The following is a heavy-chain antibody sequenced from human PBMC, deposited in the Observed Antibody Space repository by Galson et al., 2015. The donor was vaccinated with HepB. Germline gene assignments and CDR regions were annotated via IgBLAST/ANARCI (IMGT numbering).Heavy chain of an antibody. CDR3: AREQYFDILTGYIFDY. V-gene: IGHV1-69*04. CDR1: GGTFSEYA. CDR2: VIPVLHKS. J-gene: IGHJ4*02. D-gene: IGHD3-9*01. Sequence: SVKVYCKAYGGTFSEYAVNWVRQAPGQGLEWMGRVIPVLHKSNYAQKFQGRVTITADISTSAAYMELSSLTSEDTAIYYCAREQYFDILTGYIFDYWGQGTLVTVSS.